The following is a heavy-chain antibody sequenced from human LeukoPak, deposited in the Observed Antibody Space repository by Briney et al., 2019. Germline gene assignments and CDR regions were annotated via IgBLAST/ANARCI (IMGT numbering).Heavy chain of an antibody. J-gene: IGHJ4*02. CDR2: IYYSGST. CDR3: ARHGKGYSSSWYPQAIDY. V-gene: IGHV4-39*01. Sequence: SETLSLTCTVSGGSISSSSYYWGWIRQPPRKGLEWIGSIYYSGSTYYNPSLKSRVTISVDTSKNQFSLKLSSVTAADTAVYYCARHGKGYSSSWYPQAIDYWGQGTLVTVSS. D-gene: IGHD6-13*01. CDR1: GGSISSSSYY.